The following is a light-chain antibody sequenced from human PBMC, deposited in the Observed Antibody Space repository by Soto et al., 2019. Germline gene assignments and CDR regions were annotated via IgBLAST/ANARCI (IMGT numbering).Light chain of an antibody. CDR1: QSISNY. J-gene: IGKJ1*01. V-gene: IGKV1-39*01. CDR2: AAS. Sequence: DIQMTQSPSSLSASVGDRVTITCRASQSISNYFNWYQQKPGKAPKFLIYAASTLQSGVPSRFSGSGSGTDFTLTISSLQPEDFATXXXQQTYSIPWTFGQGTKVEIK. CDR3: QQTYSIPWT.